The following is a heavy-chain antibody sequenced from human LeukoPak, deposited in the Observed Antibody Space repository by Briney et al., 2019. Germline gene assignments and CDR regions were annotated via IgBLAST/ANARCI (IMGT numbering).Heavy chain of an antibody. CDR2: INAGSGDT. CDR3: ARDLSSTPNWELDH. Sequence: ASVMVSCKASGYTISGYFVHWVRQAPGQGLEWMGRINAGSGDTEFAQKFQGRVTMTRDTFVSTAYMEVSGLTSDDTAMYYCARDLSSTPNWELDHWGQGTLVTVSS. J-gene: IGHJ4*02. CDR1: GYTISGYF. V-gene: IGHV1-2*06. D-gene: IGHD1-1*01.